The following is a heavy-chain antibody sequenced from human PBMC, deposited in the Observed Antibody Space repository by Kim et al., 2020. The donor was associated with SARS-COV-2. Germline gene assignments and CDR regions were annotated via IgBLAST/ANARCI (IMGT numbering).Heavy chain of an antibody. Sequence: ADSVKGRLTISRDNTKNSLFLQMDSLRPEDTGLYYCVKGAGIAVTGTYYNHWGQGTLVTVSS. D-gene: IGHD6-19*01. J-gene: IGHJ4*02. CDR3: VKGAGIAVTGTYYNH. V-gene: IGHV3-43D*03.